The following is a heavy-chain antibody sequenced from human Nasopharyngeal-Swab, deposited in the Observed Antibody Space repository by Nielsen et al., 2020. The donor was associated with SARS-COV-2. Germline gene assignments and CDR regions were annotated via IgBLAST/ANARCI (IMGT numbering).Heavy chain of an antibody. J-gene: IGHJ4*02. CDR2: ISGSGGST. D-gene: IGHD6-19*01. CDR1: GFTFSSYA. V-gene: IGHV3-23*01. Sequence: GGSLRLSCAASGFTFSSYAMSWVRQAPGKGLEWVSAISGSGGSTYYADSVKGRFTTSRDNSMNTLYLQMNSLRAEDTAVYYCANTGVAGTPGGFDYWGQGTLVTVSS. CDR3: ANTGVAGTPGGFDY.